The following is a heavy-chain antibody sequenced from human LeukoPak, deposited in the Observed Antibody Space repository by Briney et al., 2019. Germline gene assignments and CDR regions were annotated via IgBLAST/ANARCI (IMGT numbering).Heavy chain of an antibody. Sequence: PGGSLRLSCAASGFTFSTFAMIWVRQPPGKGLEWVSSIFPSGGEIHYADSVRGRFTISRDNSKSTLSLQMNSLRAEDTAIYYCARTGGGSGYWGQGTLVTVSS. CDR3: ARTGGGSGY. CDR2: IFPSGGEI. D-gene: IGHD2-15*01. V-gene: IGHV3-23*01. J-gene: IGHJ4*02. CDR1: GFTFSTFA.